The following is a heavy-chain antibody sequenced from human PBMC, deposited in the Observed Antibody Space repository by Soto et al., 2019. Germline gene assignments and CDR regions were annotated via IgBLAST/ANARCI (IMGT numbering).Heavy chain of an antibody. Sequence: GETLKISCQGSGYSFTTYWISWVRQMPGKGLEWMGKIDPGDSSTNYSPSFRGHITISVDRSINTAHLQFSSLKAADTAVYYCARLEKWYYNYYGLDVWGQGTMVTVSS. CDR1: GYSFTTYW. D-gene: IGHD1-26*01. V-gene: IGHV5-10-1*01. CDR2: IDPGDSST. J-gene: IGHJ6*02. CDR3: ARLEKWYYNYYGLDV.